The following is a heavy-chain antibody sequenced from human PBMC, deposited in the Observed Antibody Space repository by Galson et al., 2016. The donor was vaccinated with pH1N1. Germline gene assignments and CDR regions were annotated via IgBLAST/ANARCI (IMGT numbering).Heavy chain of an antibody. Sequence: QSGAEVKKPGESLKISCTGSGYDFSNYWIGWVRQMPGKGLEWMGIIYPGDSDTRYSPSFQGQVTISADKSIDTAFLQWNSLKASDTAMDYCARHRGGGGGDSYYFDYWGQGALVTVSS. CDR3: ARHRGGGGGDSYYFDY. D-gene: IGHD2-21*02. J-gene: IGHJ4*02. V-gene: IGHV5-51*03. CDR1: GYDFSNYW. CDR2: IYPGDSDT.